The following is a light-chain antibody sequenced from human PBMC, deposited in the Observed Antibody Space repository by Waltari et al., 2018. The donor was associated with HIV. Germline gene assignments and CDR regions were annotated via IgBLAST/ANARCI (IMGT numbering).Light chain of an antibody. V-gene: IGLV4-69*01. CDR3: QTWVTGSWV. CDR1: SGHSSYA. Sequence: QLVLTQSPSASASLGASVKLTCTMSSGHSSYAIAWHQQQPEKGPRYLMKLNSDGSHSKGDGIPDRFSGSSSGAERYLTISSLQSEDDADYYCQTWVTGSWVFGGGTKLTVL. J-gene: IGLJ3*02. CDR2: LNSDGSH.